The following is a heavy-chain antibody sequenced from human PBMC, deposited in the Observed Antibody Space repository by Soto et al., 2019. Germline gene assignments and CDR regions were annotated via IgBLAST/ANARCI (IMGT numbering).Heavy chain of an antibody. Sequence: EVQLVESGGGLVKPGGSLRLYCAASGFIFSSYDMNWVRQAPGKGLEWVSSIRSSSTYRYYADSVQGRVTISRDNAQNSLHLQMDSLRPEDTAVYYCAREGGYCPSTTCYDYGMDVWGQGTTVIVSS. CDR2: IRSSSTYR. V-gene: IGHV3-21*01. CDR3: AREGGYCPSTTCYDYGMDV. J-gene: IGHJ6*02. CDR1: GFIFSSYD. D-gene: IGHD2-2*01.